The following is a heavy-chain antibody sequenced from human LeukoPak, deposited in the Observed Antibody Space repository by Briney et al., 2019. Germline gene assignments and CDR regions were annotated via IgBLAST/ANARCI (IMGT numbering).Heavy chain of an antibody. D-gene: IGHD2-2*01. J-gene: IGHJ2*01. CDR2: IYPGDSDT. CDR3: ARLGAIVVVPDAMPDWDCDL. Sequence: GESLKIFCKGSGYIFTNYWIGWVRQMPGKGLEWMGMIYPGDSDTIYSPSFQGQVTISADKSITTAHLQWSSLKPSDTAMYYCARLGAIVVVPDAMPDWDCDLWGRGTLVTVSS. V-gene: IGHV5-51*01. CDR1: GYIFTNYW.